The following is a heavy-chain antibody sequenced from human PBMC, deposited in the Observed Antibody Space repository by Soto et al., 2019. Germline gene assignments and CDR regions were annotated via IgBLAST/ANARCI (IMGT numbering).Heavy chain of an antibody. CDR2: ISGSGGST. J-gene: IGHJ4*02. D-gene: IGHD3-10*01. CDR3: AKDITMVRGVISPHDFDY. V-gene: IGHV3-23*01. Sequence: GGSLRVSCAAAGFPFSSYAMSWVRQAPGKGLEWVSAISGSGGSTYYADSVKGRFTISRDNSKNTLYLQMNSLRAEDTAVYYCAKDITMVRGVISPHDFDYWGQGTLVTVSS. CDR1: GFPFSSYA.